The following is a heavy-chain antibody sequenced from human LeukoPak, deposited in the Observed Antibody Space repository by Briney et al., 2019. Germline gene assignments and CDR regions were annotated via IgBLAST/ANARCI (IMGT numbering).Heavy chain of an antibody. V-gene: IGHV1-69*05. Sequence: SVKVSCKASGGTFSSYAISWVRQAPGQGLEWMGRIIPIFGTANYAQKFQGRVTITTDESTSTAYMELSSLRAEDTAVYYCASSWELLPFFDYWGQGTLVTVSS. CDR1: GGTFSSYA. CDR2: IIPIFGTA. J-gene: IGHJ4*02. D-gene: IGHD1-26*01. CDR3: ASSWELLPFFDY.